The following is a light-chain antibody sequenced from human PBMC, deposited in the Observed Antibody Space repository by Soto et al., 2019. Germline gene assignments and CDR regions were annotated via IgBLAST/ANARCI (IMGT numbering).Light chain of an antibody. J-gene: IGKJ2*01. CDR1: QSVSSN. Sequence: EIVLTQSPATLSLSPGERATLSCRASQSVSSNLAWYQQKPGQAPRLLIYDTSNRATGIPPRFSCSGSGTDFTLTISSLEPEDFAIYYCQQRSDWQYTFGQWTKLEI. CDR2: DTS. CDR3: QQRSDWQYT. V-gene: IGKV3-11*01.